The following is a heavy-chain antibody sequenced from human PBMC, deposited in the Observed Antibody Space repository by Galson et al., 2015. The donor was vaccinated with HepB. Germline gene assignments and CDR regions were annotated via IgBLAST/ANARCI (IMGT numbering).Heavy chain of an antibody. D-gene: IGHD3-9*01. CDR2: ISYDGNDGGKK. CDR3: ARAGTYYDILAGYYYFDY. J-gene: IGHJ4*02. V-gene: IGHV3-30-3*01. Sequence: SLRLSCAASGFTFSNYVMHWVRQAPGKGLEWVSVISYDGNDGGKKYYADSVKGRFTISRDNSYDTLYLQMNSLRAEDTAMYYCARAGTYYDILAGYYYFDYWGQGTPVTVSS. CDR1: GFTFSNYV.